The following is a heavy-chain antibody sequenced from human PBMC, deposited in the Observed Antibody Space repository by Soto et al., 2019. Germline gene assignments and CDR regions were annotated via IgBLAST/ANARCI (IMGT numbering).Heavy chain of an antibody. Sequence: SETLSLTCAVYGGSFSGYYWSWIRQPPGKGLEWIGEINHSGSTNYNPSLKSRVTISVDTSKNQFSLKLSSVTAADTAVYSCASVSPEIRNSYYYGMDVWGQGTTVTVSS. J-gene: IGHJ6*02. CDR3: ASVSPEIRNSYYYGMDV. V-gene: IGHV4-34*01. CDR1: GGSFSGYY. CDR2: INHSGST.